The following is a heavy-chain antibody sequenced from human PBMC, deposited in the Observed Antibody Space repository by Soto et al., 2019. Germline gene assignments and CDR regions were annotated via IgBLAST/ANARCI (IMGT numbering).Heavy chain of an antibody. CDR1: GYTFTIYG. V-gene: IGHV1-18*01. D-gene: IGHD5-12*01. CDR2: ISPDNGNT. Sequence: QVQLVQSGGXXKXPGASVKVSCKASGYTFTIYGINWVRQAPGQGLEWMGWISPDNGNTNYAQKLQGRVTMTTDTSTSTAYMELRSLRSDDTAVYYCARALGYSGYAGMDVWGQGTTVTVSS. J-gene: IGHJ6*02. CDR3: ARALGYSGYAGMDV.